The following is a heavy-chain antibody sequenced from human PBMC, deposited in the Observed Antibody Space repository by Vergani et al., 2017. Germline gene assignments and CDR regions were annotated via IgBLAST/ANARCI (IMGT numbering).Heavy chain of an antibody. CDR2: IIPIFGTA. V-gene: IGHV1-69*01. CDR1: GGTFSSYA. Sequence: QVQLVQSGAEVKKPGSSVKVSCKASGGTFSSYAISWVRQAPGQGLEWMGGIIPIFGTANYAQKFQGRVTMTADESTSTAYMELSRLRSEDTAVYYCASNYDSSGYYTVDAFDIWGQGTMVTVSS. CDR3: ASNYDSSGYYTVDAFDI. J-gene: IGHJ3*02. D-gene: IGHD3-22*01.